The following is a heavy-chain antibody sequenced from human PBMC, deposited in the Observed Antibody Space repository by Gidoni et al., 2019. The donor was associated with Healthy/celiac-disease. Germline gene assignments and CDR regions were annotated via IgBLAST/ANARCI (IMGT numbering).Heavy chain of an antibody. CDR1: GGSISSSSSY. Sequence: QLQLQESGPGLVKPSETLSLTCTVSGGSISSSSSYWGWIRQPPGKGLEWIGSIYYSGSTYYNPSLKSRVTISVDTSKNQFSLKLSSVTAADTAVYYCAGGMVRGAYFDYWGQGTLVTVSS. CDR2: IYYSGST. CDR3: AGGMVRGAYFDY. V-gene: IGHV4-39*01. J-gene: IGHJ4*02. D-gene: IGHD3-10*01.